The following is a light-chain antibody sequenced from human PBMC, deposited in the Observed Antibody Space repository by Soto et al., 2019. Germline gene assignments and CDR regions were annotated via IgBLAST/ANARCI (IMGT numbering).Light chain of an antibody. V-gene: IGKV2-28*01. J-gene: IGKJ5*01. CDR3: MQALQTPIT. CDR2: LGS. CDR1: QTLQHRNGYNY. Sequence: PASISCRSGQTLQHRNGYNYLAWYLQKPGQSPQLLIYLGSLRASGVPDRFRGSGSGTDFTLKISRVEAEDVGVYYCMQALQTPITFGQGTRLEIK.